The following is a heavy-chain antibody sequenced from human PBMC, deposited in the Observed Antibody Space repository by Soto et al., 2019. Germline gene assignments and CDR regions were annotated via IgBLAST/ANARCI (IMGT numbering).Heavy chain of an antibody. V-gene: IGHV3-21*01. J-gene: IGHJ6*02. CDR1: GFTFGDYT. CDR2: ISSSSSYI. D-gene: IGHD1-7*01. CDR3: ARMTGTDFPINYYYYGMDV. Sequence: GGSLRLSCTASGFTFGDYTMNWFRQAPGKGLEWVSSISSSSSYIYYADSVKGRFTISRDNAKNSLYLQMNSLRAEDTAVYYCARMTGTDFPINYYYYGMDVWGQGTTVTVSS.